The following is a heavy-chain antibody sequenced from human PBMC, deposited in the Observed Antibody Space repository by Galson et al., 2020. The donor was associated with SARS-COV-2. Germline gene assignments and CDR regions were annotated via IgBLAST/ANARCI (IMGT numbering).Heavy chain of an antibody. D-gene: IGHD5-18*01. Sequence: GESLKISCKASGYTFTNYWIGWVRQMPGKGLEWMGSIYPGDSDTTYSPSFQGQVTISTDKYINTAYLQWSSVKVSDTAMYFCARHMGRDSYGWTPDYWGQGTLVTVSS. J-gene: IGHJ4*02. CDR2: IYPGDSDT. V-gene: IGHV5-51*01. CDR1: GYTFTNYW. CDR3: ARHMGRDSYGWTPDY.